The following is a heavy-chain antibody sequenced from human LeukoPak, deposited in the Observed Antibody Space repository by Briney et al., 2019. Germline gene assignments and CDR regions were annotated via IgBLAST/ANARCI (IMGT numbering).Heavy chain of an antibody. CDR2: ISGSGAST. CDR1: GFTFSTNP. Sequence: GGSLRLSCLTSGFTFSTNPMSWVRQAPGKGLEGISGISGSGASTYYADSVTGRFTISRDNSRNTLYLQMNSLRAEDTAVYYCASLDTAMAYFDYWGQGTLVTVSS. CDR3: ASLDTAMAYFDY. D-gene: IGHD5-18*01. V-gene: IGHV3-23*01. J-gene: IGHJ4*02.